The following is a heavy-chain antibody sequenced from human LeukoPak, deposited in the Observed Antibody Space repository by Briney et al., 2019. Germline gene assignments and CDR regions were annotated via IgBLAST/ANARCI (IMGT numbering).Heavy chain of an antibody. D-gene: IGHD3-9*01. J-gene: IGHJ4*02. CDR2: IRYDGSNK. CDR1: GFTFDDYA. V-gene: IGHV3-30*02. CDR3: AKDSDYDILTGYYNPFDY. Sequence: GGSLRLSCAASGFTFDDYAMHWVRQAPGKGLEWVAFIRYDGSNKYYADSVKGRFTISRDNSKNTLYLQMNSLRAEDTAVYYCAKDSDYDILTGYYNPFDYWGQGTLVTVSS.